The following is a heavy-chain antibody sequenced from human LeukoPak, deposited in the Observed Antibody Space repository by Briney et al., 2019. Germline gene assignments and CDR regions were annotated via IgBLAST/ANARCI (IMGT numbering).Heavy chain of an antibody. D-gene: IGHD6-19*01. V-gene: IGHV4-59*01. Sequence: ASETLSLTCTVSGGSISSYYWSWIRQPPGKGLEWIGYIYYSGSTNYNPSLKSRVTISVDTSKNQFSLKLSSVTAADTAVYYCARGGSGWLPDYWGQGTLVTVSS. CDR3: ARGGSGWLPDY. CDR1: GGSISSYY. J-gene: IGHJ4*02. CDR2: IYYSGST.